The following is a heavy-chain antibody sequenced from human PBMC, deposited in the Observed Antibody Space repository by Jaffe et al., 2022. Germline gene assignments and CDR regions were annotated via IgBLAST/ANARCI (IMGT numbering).Heavy chain of an antibody. D-gene: IGHD5-12*01. CDR2: IRSKNYGETR. Sequence: EVQVVESGGGVVQPGRSLRLSCTASGFNFGDYAMTWIRQAPGKGLEWVGFIRSKNYGETREYAASVEGRFTISRDDSKSIAYLQMNSLKTEDTAIYYCTRYSGFGLLDYWGQGTLVTVSS. CDR1: GFNFGDYA. V-gene: IGHV3-49*03. J-gene: IGHJ4*02. CDR3: TRYSGFGLLDY.